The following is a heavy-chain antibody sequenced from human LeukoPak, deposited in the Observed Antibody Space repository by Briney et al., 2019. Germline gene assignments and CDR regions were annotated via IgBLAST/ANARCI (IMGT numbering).Heavy chain of an antibody. D-gene: IGHD1-1*01. V-gene: IGHV3-48*03. CDR1: GFIFSNYE. Sequence: GGSLRLSCAASGFIFSNYEMKWVRQAPGQGLEWVSYISSSGTTIYYADSVEGRFTISRDNAKNSLYLQMNSLRAEDTALYYCAKDPGLYTLEYFDYWGQGTLVTVSS. CDR2: ISSSGTTI. J-gene: IGHJ4*02. CDR3: AKDPGLYTLEYFDY.